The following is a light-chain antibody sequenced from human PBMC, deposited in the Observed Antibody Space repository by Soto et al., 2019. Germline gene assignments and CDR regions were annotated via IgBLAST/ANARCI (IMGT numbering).Light chain of an antibody. Sequence: QSVLTQPPSASGSPGQSVTISCTGSSSDVGEYKYVSWYQQHPGKAPKLIIYEVSKRPSGVPDRFSGSKSGNTASLTVSGLQAADEADYFCKSYAGSNTYVFGSGTKVT. J-gene: IGLJ1*01. CDR3: KSYAGSNTYV. CDR1: SSDVGEYKY. CDR2: EVS. V-gene: IGLV2-8*01.